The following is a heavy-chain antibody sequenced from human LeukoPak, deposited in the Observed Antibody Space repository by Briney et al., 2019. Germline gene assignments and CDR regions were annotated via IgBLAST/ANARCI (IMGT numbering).Heavy chain of an antibody. Sequence: PGGSLRLSCAVSGFTFDESAMHWVRQAPGKGLEWVSGISWNSGLIDYADSVKGRFTISRDNAKNSLYLQMNSLKAEDTAFYYCAKVGIFGLVTYYFDYWGQGTLVTVSS. CDR1: GFTFDESA. J-gene: IGHJ4*02. CDR3: AKVGIFGLVTYYFDY. V-gene: IGHV3-9*01. D-gene: IGHD3/OR15-3a*01. CDR2: ISWNSGLI.